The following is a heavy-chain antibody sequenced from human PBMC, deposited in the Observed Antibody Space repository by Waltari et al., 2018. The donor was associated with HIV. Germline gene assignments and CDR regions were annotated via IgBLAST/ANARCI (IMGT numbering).Heavy chain of an antibody. CDR2: ISSSGSTI. V-gene: IGHV3-11*01. J-gene: IGHJ6*02. Sequence: GGSLRLSCAASGFTFSDYYMSWIRQAPGKGLEWVSYISSSGSTIYYADSVKGRFTISRDNAKNSLYLQMSSLRAEDTAVYYCATGGGQFRFGVAKRTYGMDVWGQGTTVTVSS. CDR3: ATGGGQFRFGVAKRTYGMDV. D-gene: IGHD3-10*01. CDR1: GFTFSDYY.